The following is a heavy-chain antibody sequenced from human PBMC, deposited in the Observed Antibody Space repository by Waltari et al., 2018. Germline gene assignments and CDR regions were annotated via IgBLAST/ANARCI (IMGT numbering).Heavy chain of an antibody. CDR3: ARGFTMIVVAPVYFDY. Sequence: QVQLQQWGAGLLKPSETLSLTCAVYGGSFSGYYWSWIRQPPGKGLEWIGEINHSGSNKHNPSLKSRVTISVDTSKNQFSLKLSSVTAADTAVYYCARGFTMIVVAPVYFDYWGQGTLVTVSS. V-gene: IGHV4-34*01. CDR1: GGSFSGYY. D-gene: IGHD3-22*01. J-gene: IGHJ4*02. CDR2: INHSGSN.